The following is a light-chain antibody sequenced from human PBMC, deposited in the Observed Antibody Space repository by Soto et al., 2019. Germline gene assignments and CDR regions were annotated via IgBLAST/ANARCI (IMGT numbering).Light chain of an antibody. V-gene: IGKV1-27*01. CDR1: QGIAPY. J-gene: IGKJ4*01. Sequence: DFQMTQSPSSLSAFVGDRVTITCRASQGIAPYLAWFQQKLGKVPKLLIYATSTLQSGVPSRFSGSGSGTDFTLTINSLQPEDVGTYYCQKYNSAPLTFGGGTKVDIK. CDR2: ATS. CDR3: QKYNSAPLT.